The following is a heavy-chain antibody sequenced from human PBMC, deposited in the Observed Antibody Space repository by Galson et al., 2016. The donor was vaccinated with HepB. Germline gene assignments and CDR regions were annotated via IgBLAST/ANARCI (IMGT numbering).Heavy chain of an antibody. D-gene: IGHD3-9*01. Sequence: SVKVSCKASGHTFTSYYIHWVRQAPGQGLEWMGIINPRSSNTNYAQKFQGRVTMTADKSTSTAYMELSSLRSEDTAVYYCAREGGTVLRYFDWQSYYYYMDVWGKGTTVTVSS. CDR3: AREGGTVLRYFDWQSYYYYMDV. CDR1: GHTFTSYY. V-gene: IGHV1-46*01. J-gene: IGHJ6*03. CDR2: INPRSSNT.